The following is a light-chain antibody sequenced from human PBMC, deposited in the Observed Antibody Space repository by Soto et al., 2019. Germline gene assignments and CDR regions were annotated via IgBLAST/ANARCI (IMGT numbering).Light chain of an antibody. Sequence: EIVLTQSPGTLSLSPGERATLSCRASQSVSSSYLAWYQQKPGQAPRLLIYGASSRATGIPDRFSGSGSGTHFTLTISRLEPEDFAVYYCQQYGSSPRYTFVQGTKLEIK. V-gene: IGKV3-20*01. CDR1: QSVSSSY. CDR2: GAS. CDR3: QQYGSSPRYT. J-gene: IGKJ2*01.